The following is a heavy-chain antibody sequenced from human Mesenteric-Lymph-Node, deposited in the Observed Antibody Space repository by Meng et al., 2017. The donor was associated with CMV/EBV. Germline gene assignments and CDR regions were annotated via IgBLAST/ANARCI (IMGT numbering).Heavy chain of an antibody. CDR2: INTYNGNP. CDR3: ARDRLGATDAFDV. CDR1: DYTFASHG. V-gene: IGHV1-18*01. D-gene: IGHD1-26*01. J-gene: IGHJ3*01. Sequence: ASDYTFASHGISWVRQAPGQGLEWMGWINTYNGNPSYAQRFQGRVTMTTDTSTSTAYMELSGLTFDDTAVYYCARDRLGATDAFDVWGQGTMVTVSS.